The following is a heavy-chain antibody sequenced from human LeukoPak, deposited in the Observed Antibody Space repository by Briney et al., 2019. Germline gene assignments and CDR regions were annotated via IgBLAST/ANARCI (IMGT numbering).Heavy chain of an antibody. CDR1: GFTFSSHT. J-gene: IGHJ4*02. Sequence: PGGSLRLSCAASGFTFSSHTMSWVRQAPGKGLEWVSAIGGSGDSTYYADSVKGRFTISRDNSQNTLYLQMNSLRAEDTALYYCARPTVPIDYWGQGTLVTVSS. CDR3: ARPTVPIDY. CDR2: IGGSGDST. D-gene: IGHD4-17*01. V-gene: IGHV3-23*01.